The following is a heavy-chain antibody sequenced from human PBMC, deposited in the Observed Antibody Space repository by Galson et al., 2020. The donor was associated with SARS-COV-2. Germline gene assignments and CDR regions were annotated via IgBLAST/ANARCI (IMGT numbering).Heavy chain of an antibody. Sequence: GESLKISCAASGLTFNMFPMNWLRQAPGKGLEWVAYIDGASSVIYYADSVKGRFTISRDNAQNYLYLQMNSLRAEDTAVYYCARDTWKTGRSTDYYIDYWGQGTLVTGSS. V-gene: IGHV3-48*04. CDR3: ARDTWKTGRSTDYYIDY. CDR1: GLTFNMFP. J-gene: IGHJ4*02. D-gene: IGHD1-1*01. CDR2: IDGASSVI.